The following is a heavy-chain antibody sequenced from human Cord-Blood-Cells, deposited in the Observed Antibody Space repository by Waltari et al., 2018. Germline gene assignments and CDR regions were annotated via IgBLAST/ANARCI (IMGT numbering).Heavy chain of an antibody. CDR3: ARAYYDILTGYYYFDY. CDR1: GGSFSGYY. V-gene: IGHV4-34*01. CDR2: INHSGST. Sequence: QVQLQQWGAGLLKPSETLSLTCAVYGGSFSGYYWSWIRQPPGKGLEWIGEINHSGSTTYNPSLKSRITISVDTSKNQFSLKLCSVTAADTAVYYCARAYYDILTGYYYFDYWGQGTLVTVSS. J-gene: IGHJ4*02. D-gene: IGHD3-9*01.